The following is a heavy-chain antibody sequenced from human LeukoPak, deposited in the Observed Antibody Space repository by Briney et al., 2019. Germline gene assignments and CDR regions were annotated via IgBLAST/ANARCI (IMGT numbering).Heavy chain of an antibody. D-gene: IGHD7-27*01. Sequence: GASVKVSCKASGYTFSIYFMHWMGQAPGQRLEWMGWINPDTGGTSFAQNFQGRVTMTRDTSVSTAYMELSSLRADDTAVYYCARGPSTGDFDFWGQGTLVTVSS. V-gene: IGHV1-2*02. CDR3: ARGPSTGDFDF. J-gene: IGHJ4*02. CDR2: INPDTGGT. CDR1: GYTFSIYF.